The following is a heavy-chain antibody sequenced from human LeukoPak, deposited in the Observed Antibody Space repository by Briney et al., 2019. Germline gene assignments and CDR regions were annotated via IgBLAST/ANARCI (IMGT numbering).Heavy chain of an antibody. CDR3: ARDGAEVVVVPEGVYYYYYGMDV. Sequence: SETLSLTCAVYGGSFSGYYWSWIRQPPGKGLEWIGEINHSGSTNYNPSLKSRVTISVDTSKNQFSLKLSSVTAADTAVYYCARDGAEVVVVPEGVYYYYYGMDVWGQGTTVTVSS. CDR2: INHSGST. D-gene: IGHD2-2*01. CDR1: GGSFSGYY. V-gene: IGHV4-34*01. J-gene: IGHJ6*02.